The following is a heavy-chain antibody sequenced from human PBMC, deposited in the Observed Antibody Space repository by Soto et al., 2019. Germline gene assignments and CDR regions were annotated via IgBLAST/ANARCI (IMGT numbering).Heavy chain of an antibody. V-gene: IGHV1-8*01. CDR1: GYTFTSYD. J-gene: IGHJ5*02. Sequence: QVQLVQSGAEVKKPGASVKVSCKASGYTFTSYDINWVRQATGQGLEWMGWMNPNSGNTGYAQEFQGRVTMTRNTSISTAYMELSSLRSEDTAVYYCARKDIVVVVAATAEWFDPWGQGTLVTVSS. CDR3: ARKDIVVVVAATAEWFDP. D-gene: IGHD2-15*01. CDR2: MNPNSGNT.